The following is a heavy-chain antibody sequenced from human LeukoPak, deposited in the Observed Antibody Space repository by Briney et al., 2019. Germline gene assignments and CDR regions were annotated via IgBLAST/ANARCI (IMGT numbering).Heavy chain of an antibody. Sequence: SQTPSLTCALSGDSVSSNSAAWNWIRQSPSRGLEWLGRTYYRSKWYNDYAVSVKSRITINPDTSKNQFSLQLNSVTPEDTAVYYCAREADPGDSDTAMVYYYGMDVWGQGTTVTVSS. J-gene: IGHJ6*02. CDR3: AREADPGDSDTAMVYYYGMDV. V-gene: IGHV6-1*01. D-gene: IGHD5-18*01. CDR2: TYYRSKWYN. CDR1: GDSVSSNSAA.